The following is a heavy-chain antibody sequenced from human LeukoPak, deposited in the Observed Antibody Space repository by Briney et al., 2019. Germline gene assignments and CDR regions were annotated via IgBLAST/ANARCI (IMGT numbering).Heavy chain of an antibody. J-gene: IGHJ6*03. CDR3: ARGGYGSGWDYMDV. Sequence: SETLSLTCAVYGGSFSGYYWNWIRQPPGKGLEWIGAINHSGNTNYNPSLKSRVTISVDTSKNQFSLKLSSVTAADTAVYYCARGGYGSGWDYMDVWGKGTTVTVSS. V-gene: IGHV4-34*01. CDR2: INHSGNT. D-gene: IGHD3-10*01. CDR1: GGSFSGYY.